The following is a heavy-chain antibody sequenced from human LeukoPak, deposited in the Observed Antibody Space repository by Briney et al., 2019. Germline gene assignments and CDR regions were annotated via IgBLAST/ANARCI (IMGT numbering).Heavy chain of an antibody. CDR1: GFTFSSYA. V-gene: IGHV3-23*01. J-gene: IGHJ4*02. Sequence: GGSLRLSCAASGFTFSSYAMSWVRQAPGKGLEWVSSVSGSGGSTYYADSVKGRFTISRDNSKSTLFLQMNSLRAEDTAVYYCAKSSYYDSSGCYREYYFDYWGQGTLVTVSS. CDR2: VSGSGGST. D-gene: IGHD3-22*01. CDR3: AKSSYYDSSGCYREYYFDY.